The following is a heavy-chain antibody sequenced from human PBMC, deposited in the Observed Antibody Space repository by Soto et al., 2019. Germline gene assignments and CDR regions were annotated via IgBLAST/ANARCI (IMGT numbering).Heavy chain of an antibody. CDR1: GGTFSSYA. CDR2: IIPIFGTA. D-gene: IGHD3-22*01. CDR3: TTDSYSTMIVVRFDY. V-gene: IGHV1-69*13. J-gene: IGHJ4*01. Sequence: ASVKVSCKASGGTFSSYAISWVRQAPGQGLEWIGGIIPIFGTANYAQKFQGRVTITADESTSTAYMVYLQMTSLKIEDTAVYFCTTDSYSTMIVVRFDYWGHGTLVTVSS.